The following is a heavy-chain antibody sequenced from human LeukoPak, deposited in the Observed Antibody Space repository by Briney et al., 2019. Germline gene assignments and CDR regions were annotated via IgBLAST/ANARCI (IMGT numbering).Heavy chain of an antibody. Sequence: GGSLRLSCAASGFTFSSYAMHGVRQAPGKGLEGVTDISYDGSNKYYADSVKGRFTISRDNSKNTLYLQMNSLRAEDTAVYYCAKDSVRYSSGWSQDWGQGTLVTVSS. V-gene: IGHV3-30-3*01. CDR2: ISYDGSNK. J-gene: IGHJ4*02. CDR1: GFTFSSYA. CDR3: AKDSVRYSSGWSQD. D-gene: IGHD6-19*01.